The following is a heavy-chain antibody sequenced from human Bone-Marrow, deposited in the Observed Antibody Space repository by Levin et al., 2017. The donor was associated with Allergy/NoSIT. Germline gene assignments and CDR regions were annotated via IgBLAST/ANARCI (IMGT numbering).Heavy chain of an antibody. CDR1: GFTFDDYA. Sequence: SLKISCAASGFTFDDYAMHWVRQAPGKGLEWVSGISWNSGSRGYADSVKGRITISRDNAKNSLYLQMNSLRPEDTALYYCARDKRAATPYYLDDWGQGTLVTVSS. CDR3: ARDKRAATPYYLDD. CDR2: ISWNSGSR. D-gene: IGHD2-15*01. J-gene: IGHJ4*02. V-gene: IGHV3-9*01.